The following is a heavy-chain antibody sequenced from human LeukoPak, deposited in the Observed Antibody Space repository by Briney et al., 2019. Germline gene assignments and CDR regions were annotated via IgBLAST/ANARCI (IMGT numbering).Heavy chain of an antibody. CDR2: ISSSSSYI. J-gene: IGHJ5*02. D-gene: IGHD3-3*01. CDR1: GFTFSSYS. CDR3: ARVAYDFSPNWFDP. Sequence: GGSLRLSCAAPGFTFSSYSMNWVRQAPGKGLEWVSSISSSSSYIYYADSVKGRFTISRDNAKNSLYLQMNSLRAEDTAVYYCARVAYDFSPNWFDPWGQGTLVTVSS. V-gene: IGHV3-21*01.